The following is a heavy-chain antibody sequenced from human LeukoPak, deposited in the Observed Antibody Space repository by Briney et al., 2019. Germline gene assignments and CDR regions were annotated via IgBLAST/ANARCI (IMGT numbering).Heavy chain of an antibody. Sequence: GGSLRLSCAASGFTVSNNYMSWVRQAPGKGLEWVSVIYSGGSTYFADSVKGRFTISRDNSKNTLYLQMNSLRAEDTAVYYCAKLSSGWYFDYWGQGTLVTVSS. D-gene: IGHD6-19*01. V-gene: IGHV3-53*01. CDR1: GFTVSNNY. J-gene: IGHJ4*02. CDR2: IYSGGST. CDR3: AKLSSGWYFDY.